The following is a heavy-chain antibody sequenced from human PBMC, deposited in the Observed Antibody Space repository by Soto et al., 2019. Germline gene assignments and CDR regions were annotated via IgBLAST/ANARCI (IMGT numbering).Heavy chain of an antibody. D-gene: IGHD3-10*01. J-gene: IGHJ6*03. CDR1: GFTFTSSA. CDR2: IVVGSGNT. Sequence: ASVKVSCKASGFTFTSSAMQWVRQARGQRLEWIGWIVVGSGNTNYAQKFQERVTITRDMSTSTAYMELSSLRSEDTAVYYCAAGVIYYYYMDVWGKGTTVTVSS. CDR3: AAGVIYYYYMDV. V-gene: IGHV1-58*02.